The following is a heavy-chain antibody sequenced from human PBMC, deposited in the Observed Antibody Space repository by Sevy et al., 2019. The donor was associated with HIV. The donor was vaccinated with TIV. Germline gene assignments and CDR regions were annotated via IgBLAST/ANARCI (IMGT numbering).Heavy chain of an antibody. Sequence: ASVKVSCKASEYTFTTYDINWVRQAPGQGLEWMGWMNPNTGNTGYAQKFQGRVTMTRDTSTSTAYMELSSLTSEDTAMYYCARNRAHDYWGQGTLATVSS. V-gene: IGHV1-8*01. CDR2: MNPNTGNT. CDR1: EYTFTTYD. CDR3: ARNRAHDY. J-gene: IGHJ4*02.